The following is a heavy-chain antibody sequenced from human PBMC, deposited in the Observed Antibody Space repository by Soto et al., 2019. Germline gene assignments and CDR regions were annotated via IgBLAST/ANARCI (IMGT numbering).Heavy chain of an antibody. CDR3: ARGRSMGYVFWCGSIRGGYYYYYYMDV. V-gene: IGHV4-59*01. D-gene: IGHD3-3*01. J-gene: IGHJ6*03. CDR2: IYYSGST. CDR1: GGSISSYY. Sequence: SETLSLTCTVSGGSISSYYWSWIRQPPGKGLEWIGYIYYSGSTNYNPSLKSRVTISVDTSKNQFSLKLSSVTAADTAVYYCARGRSMGYVFWCGSIRGGYYYYYYMDVWGKGTTVTVSS.